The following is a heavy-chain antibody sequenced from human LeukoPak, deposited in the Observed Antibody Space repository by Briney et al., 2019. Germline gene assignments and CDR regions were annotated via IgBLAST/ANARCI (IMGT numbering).Heavy chain of an antibody. D-gene: IGHD5-18*01. V-gene: IGHV1-69*04. CDR3: ARDQGLTAPPPYGLDV. J-gene: IGHJ6*02. CDR1: GGTFNTSA. Sequence: GASVQVSCKTSGGTFNTSAITWVRQAPGQGLEWMGRIVPVLNITTYAQRFQGRVTITADTSTSTVYMELSSLRSEETAVYYCARDQGLTAPPPYGLDVWGQGSTAIVSS. CDR2: IVPVLNIT.